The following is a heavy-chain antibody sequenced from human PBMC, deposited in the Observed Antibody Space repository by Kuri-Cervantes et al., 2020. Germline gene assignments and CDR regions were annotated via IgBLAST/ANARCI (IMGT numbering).Heavy chain of an antibody. D-gene: IGHD3-9*01. CDR2: IKQDGSEK. V-gene: IGHV3-7*01. CDR3: ARDRYDILTGYYLWGGYGMDV. CDR1: GFSFSSYW. Sequence: GGSLRLSCAASGFSFSSYWMSWVRQTPGKGLGWVANIKQDGSEKYYVDSVKGRFTISRDNSKNTLYLQMNSLRAEDTAVYYCARDRYDILTGYYLWGGYGMDVWGQGTTVTVSS. J-gene: IGHJ6*02.